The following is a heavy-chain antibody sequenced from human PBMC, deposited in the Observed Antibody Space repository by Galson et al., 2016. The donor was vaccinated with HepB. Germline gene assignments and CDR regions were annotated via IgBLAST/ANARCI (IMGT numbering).Heavy chain of an antibody. J-gene: IGHJ4*02. V-gene: IGHV6-1*01. Sequence: CAISGDSVSNNDAAWSWIRQSPSRGLEWLGKTKYRSKWYDDYALSVKSRITITADASKNHFSLHLNSVTPEDTAVYYCAREPTAARPFDCWGQGTLVTVSS. CDR2: TKYRSKWYD. D-gene: IGHD6-6*01. CDR3: AREPTAARPFDC. CDR1: GDSVSNNDAA.